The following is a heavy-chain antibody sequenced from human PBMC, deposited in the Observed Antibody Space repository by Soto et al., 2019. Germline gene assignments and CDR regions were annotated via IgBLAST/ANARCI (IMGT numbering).Heavy chain of an antibody. V-gene: IGHV4-31*04. CDR1: GGSISSGDYY. J-gene: IGHJ4*02. CDR2: IHYSGNA. CDR3: ARTPGGAPADYYFDY. D-gene: IGHD4-17*01. Sequence: QVRLQESGPGLVKPSKTLSLTCTVSGGSISSGDYYWRWIRHHPGGGLEWIGYIHYSGNAYYDPSLTNRLTMSVNTSKNQFSLNLSSVTAADTAVYYCARTPGGAPADYYFDYWGLGTLVTVSS.